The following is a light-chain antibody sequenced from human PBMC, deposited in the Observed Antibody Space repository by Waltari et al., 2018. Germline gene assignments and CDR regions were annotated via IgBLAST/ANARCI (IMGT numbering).Light chain of an antibody. V-gene: IGKV3-20*01. Sequence: EIVLTQSPGTLSLSPGERATLSCRASQRVSSSYLAWYQQKPGQAPQLLIYGASSRATVLPDRCSGSGSGTDFTLTISRLEPEDFAVYYCQQYGSSYTFGPGTKLEIK. CDR1: QRVSSSY. J-gene: IGKJ2*01. CDR2: GAS. CDR3: QQYGSSYT.